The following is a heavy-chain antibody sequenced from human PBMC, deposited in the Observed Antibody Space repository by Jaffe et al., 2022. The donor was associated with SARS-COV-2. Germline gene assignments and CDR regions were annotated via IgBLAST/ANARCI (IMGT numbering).Heavy chain of an antibody. V-gene: IGHV4-39*01. CDR2: IYYSGST. D-gene: IGHD3-10*01. J-gene: IGHJ3*02. CDR3: ARHPGAAAVRGLWGPSSISLHAFDI. Sequence: QLQLQESGPGLVKTSETLSLTCTVSGGSISSRSYYWGWIRQPPGKGLEWIGSIYYSGSTYYNPSLKSRVTISVDTSKNEFSLKLTSVTAADTTVYYCARHPGAAAVRGLWGPSSISLHAFDIWGQGTMVTVSS. CDR1: GGSISSRSYY.